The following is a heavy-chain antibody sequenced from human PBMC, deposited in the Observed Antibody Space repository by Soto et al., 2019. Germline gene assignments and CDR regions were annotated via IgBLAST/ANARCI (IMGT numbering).Heavy chain of an antibody. D-gene: IGHD2-2*02. CDR2: ISYSGTT. CDR3: ARHRYCSSTTCYTNIDY. Sequence: SETLSLTCTVSGASISSYYWSWIRQSPGKGLEWLGYISYSGTTNYNPSIKSRITISVDTPKNQISLKVRSMTAADTAVYYCARHRYCSSTTCYTNIDYWGQGTLVTVSS. V-gene: IGHV4-59*08. CDR1: GASISSYY. J-gene: IGHJ4*02.